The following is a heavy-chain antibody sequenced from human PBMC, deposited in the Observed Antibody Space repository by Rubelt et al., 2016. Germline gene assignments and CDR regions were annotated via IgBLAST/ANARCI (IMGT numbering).Heavy chain of an antibody. J-gene: IGHJ6*02. Sequence: GGGLVQPGGSLRLSCAASEFTLSGYWMSWVRQAPGKGLEWVANIKQDGTAKYYVDSVKGRFTISRDNAKNSLYLQMNSLRAEDTALYYCVRDGDGMDVWGQGTTVTVSS. CDR1: EFTLSGYW. D-gene: IGHD3-16*01. CDR3: VRDGDGMDV. V-gene: IGHV3-7*05. CDR2: IKQDGTAK.